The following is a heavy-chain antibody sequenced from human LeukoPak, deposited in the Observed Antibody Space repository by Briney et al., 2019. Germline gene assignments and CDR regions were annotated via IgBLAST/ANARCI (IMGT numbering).Heavy chain of an antibody. Sequence: GGSLKLSCADSGCTFSNYGMQWVRQAPGKALEWVGVISYDGNNKYYADSVKGRFTISRDNPKNTLYLQMNSLRAEDSAVYYCAKDPWRDYGVHPDSYYYGMVVWGQGTTVTVSS. CDR1: GCTFSNYG. D-gene: IGHD4-17*01. V-gene: IGHV3-30*18. J-gene: IGHJ6*02. CDR2: ISYDGNNK. CDR3: AKDPWRDYGVHPDSYYYGMVV.